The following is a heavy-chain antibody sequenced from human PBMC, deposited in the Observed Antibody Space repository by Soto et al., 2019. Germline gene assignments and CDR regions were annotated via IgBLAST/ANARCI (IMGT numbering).Heavy chain of an antibody. CDR3: VRALAAVQE. D-gene: IGHD6-13*01. Sequence: SETLSLTCAVYGGSFSGYYCSWVRQPPGKGLEWIGEISHSGSTNYNSSLESRVTISVDTSKNQLFLKLSSVTAADTAVYYCVRALAAVQEWGQGTPVTVSS. CDR1: GGSFSGYY. V-gene: IGHV4-34*01. J-gene: IGHJ4*02. CDR2: ISHSGST.